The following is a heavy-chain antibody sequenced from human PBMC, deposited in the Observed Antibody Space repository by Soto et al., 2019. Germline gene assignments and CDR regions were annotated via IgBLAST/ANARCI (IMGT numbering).Heavy chain of an antibody. CDR1: GFTFTNYW. Sequence: GGSLRLSCAASGFTFTNYWVKWERQAPGKGLVWVSRINSAGSSTSHADSVKGRCTISRDNAKNTLYLQMSSLRAEDTAVYYCARPQYLPDDVFDVWGRGTVVTVSS. J-gene: IGHJ3*01. D-gene: IGHD2-2*01. V-gene: IGHV3-74*01. CDR2: INSAGSST. CDR3: ARPQYLPDDVFDV.